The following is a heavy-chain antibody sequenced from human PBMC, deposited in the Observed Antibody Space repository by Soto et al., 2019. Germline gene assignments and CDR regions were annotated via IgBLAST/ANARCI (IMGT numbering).Heavy chain of an antibody. CDR1: GYSFTSYW. CDR2: IYPGDSDT. J-gene: IGHJ6*02. CDR3: ATSRVYYYDSSGYNYYYYYGMAG. D-gene: IGHD3-22*01. Sequence: PGESLKISCKGSGYSFTSYWIGWVRQMPGKGLEWMGIIYPGDSDTRYSPSFQGQVTISADKSISTAYLQWSSLKASDTAMYYCATSRVYYYDSSGYNYYYYYGMAGWAQGTTVTGSS. V-gene: IGHV5-51*01.